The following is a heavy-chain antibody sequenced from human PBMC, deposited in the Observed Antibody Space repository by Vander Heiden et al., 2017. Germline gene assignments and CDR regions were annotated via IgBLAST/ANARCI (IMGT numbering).Heavy chain of an antibody. CDR1: GGSISSGGYY. CDR3: AGAAAGIGCLDY. Sequence: QVQLQESGPGLVKPSQTLSLTCTVSGGSISSGGYYWSWIRQHPGKGLEWIGYIYYSGSTYYNPALKSRVTISVDTSKNQFSLKMSSVTAADTAVYYYAGAAAGIGCLDYWGQGTLVTVSS. D-gene: IGHD6-13*01. CDR2: IYYSGST. V-gene: IGHV4-31*03. J-gene: IGHJ4*02.